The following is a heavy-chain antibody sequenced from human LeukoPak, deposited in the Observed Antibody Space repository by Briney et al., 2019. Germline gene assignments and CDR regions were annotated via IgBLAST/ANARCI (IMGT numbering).Heavy chain of an antibody. V-gene: IGHV4-61*02. J-gene: IGHJ4*02. D-gene: IGHD5-18*01. CDR3: ARDRGYSYGYVYYFDY. Sequence: SQTLSLTCTVSGGSISSGSYYWSWIRQPAGKGLEWIGRIYTSGSTYYNPSLKSRVTISVDTSKNQFSLKLSSVTAADTAVYYCARDRGYSYGYVYYFDYWGQGTLVTVSS. CDR2: IYTSGST. CDR1: GGSISSGSYY.